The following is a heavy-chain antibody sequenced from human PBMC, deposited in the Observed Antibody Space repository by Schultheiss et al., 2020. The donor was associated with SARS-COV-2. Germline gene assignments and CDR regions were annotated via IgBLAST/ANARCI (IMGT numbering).Heavy chain of an antibody. V-gene: IGHV3-23*01. CDR3: ARDYYDSSGYLMGIDY. J-gene: IGHJ4*02. CDR1: GFTVSSNY. D-gene: IGHD3-22*01. Sequence: GGSLRLSCAASGFTVSSNYMSWVRQAPGKGLEWVSAISGSGGSTYYADSVKGRFTISRDNAKNSLYLQMNSLRAEDTAVYYCARDYYDSSGYLMGIDYWGQGTLVTVSS. CDR2: ISGSGGST.